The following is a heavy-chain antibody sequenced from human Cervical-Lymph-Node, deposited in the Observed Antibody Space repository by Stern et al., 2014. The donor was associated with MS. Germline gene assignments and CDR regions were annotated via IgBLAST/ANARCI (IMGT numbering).Heavy chain of an antibody. D-gene: IGHD5-24*01. Sequence: QVQLQQWGAGLLKPSETLSLTCAVYGGSFSGYYWTWIRQPPVKGLEWIGEINHSGSTNSNSSLKSRVTISVDTSKNQFSLKLTSVTAADTAVYYCARGRSWGRQNTEEMRGFDIWGQGTMVTVSS. CDR2: INHSGST. CDR3: ARGRSWGRQNTEEMRGFDI. CDR1: GGSFSGYY. V-gene: IGHV4-34*01. J-gene: IGHJ3*02.